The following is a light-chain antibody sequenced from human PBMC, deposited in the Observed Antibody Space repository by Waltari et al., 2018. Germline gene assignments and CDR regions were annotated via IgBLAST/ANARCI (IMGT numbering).Light chain of an antibody. Sequence: QSALTQPASVSGSPGQSISISCIGTSRDVGPYNLVSWYQHHPGKAPKLIVFEASKRPAGVSHRFSGSKAATTASLIISGLQADDEADYYCCSYAGSGSWVFGGGTKVTVI. CDR2: EAS. J-gene: IGLJ3*02. CDR3: CSYAGSGSWV. V-gene: IGLV2-23*01. CDR1: SRDVGPYNL.